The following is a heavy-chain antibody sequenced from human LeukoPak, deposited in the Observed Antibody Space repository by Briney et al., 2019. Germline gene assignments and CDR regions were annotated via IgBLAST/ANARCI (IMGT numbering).Heavy chain of an antibody. J-gene: IGHJ3*02. CDR1: GYTFTSYG. CDR3: ARDSILRYFDWLLTLSTGLDAFDI. D-gene: IGHD3-9*01. Sequence: ASVKVSCKASGYTFTSYGISWVRQAPGQGLEWMGIINPSGGSTSYAQKFQGRVTMTRDTSTSTVYMELSSLRSEDTAVYYCARDSILRYFDWLLTLSTGLDAFDIWGQGTMVTVSS. CDR2: INPSGGST. V-gene: IGHV1-46*01.